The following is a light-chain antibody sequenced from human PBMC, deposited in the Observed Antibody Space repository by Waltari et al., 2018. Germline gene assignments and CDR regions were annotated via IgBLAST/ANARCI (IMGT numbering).Light chain of an antibody. CDR2: LGS. CDR1: ESLLRSDGYNY. J-gene: IGKJ2*01. CDR3: MHAQEAPRT. V-gene: IGKV2-28*01. Sequence: DIXMTQSPLSLPVTXGXXXXIXCRSXESLLRSDGYNYLVWYLQKPGQSPQLLISLGSNRASGVPVRFSGSGSGTDFTLKISRVEAEDVGVYYCMHAQEAPRTFGQGTKLEIK.